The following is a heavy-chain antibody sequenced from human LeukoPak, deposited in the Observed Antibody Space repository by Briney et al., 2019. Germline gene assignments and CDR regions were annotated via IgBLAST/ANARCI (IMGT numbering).Heavy chain of an antibody. V-gene: IGHV3-23*01. D-gene: IGHD3-10*01. CDR2: ISETGDVT. CDR3: AARKVRGVWFYLDY. Sequence: PGGSLRLSCVVSGFSFGSYPMSWVRQAPGKGLEWVSVISETGDVTHYADSVKGRFAISTDNSKNTLYLQMNSLRVEDTAVYFCAARKVRGVWFYLDYWGQGTLVTVSS. J-gene: IGHJ4*02. CDR1: GFSFGSYP.